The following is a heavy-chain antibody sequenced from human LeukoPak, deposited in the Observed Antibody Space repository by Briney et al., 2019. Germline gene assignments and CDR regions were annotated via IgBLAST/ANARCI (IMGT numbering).Heavy chain of an antibody. CDR2: IKSKTDGGTT. V-gene: IGHV3-15*01. CDR1: GFTFSNAW. Sequence: GGFLRLSCAASGFTFSNAWMSWVRQAPGKGLEWVGRIKSKTDGGTTDYAAPVKGRFTISRDDSKNTLYLQMNSLKTEDTAVYYCTTGLWLRSIDYWGQGTLVTVSS. D-gene: IGHD5-12*01. CDR3: TTGLWLRSIDY. J-gene: IGHJ4*02.